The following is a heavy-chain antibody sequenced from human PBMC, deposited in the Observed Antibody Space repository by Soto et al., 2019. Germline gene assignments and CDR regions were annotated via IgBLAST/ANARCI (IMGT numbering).Heavy chain of an antibody. CDR2: IYHSGST. CDR1: GGSISSGGYS. Sequence: SETLSLTCAVSGGSISSGGYSWSWIRQPPGKGLEWIGYIYHSGSTYYNPSLKSRVTISVDRSKNQFSLKLSSVTAADTAVYYCARDGLRPSNYYYYGMDVWGQGTTVT. J-gene: IGHJ6*02. D-gene: IGHD5-12*01. CDR3: ARDGLRPSNYYYYGMDV. V-gene: IGHV4-30-2*01.